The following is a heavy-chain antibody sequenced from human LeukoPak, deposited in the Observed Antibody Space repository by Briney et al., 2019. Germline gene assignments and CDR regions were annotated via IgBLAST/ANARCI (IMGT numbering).Heavy chain of an antibody. D-gene: IGHD3-9*01. CDR1: GGSISSYY. CDR2: IYYSGST. Sequence: SETLSITCTVSGGSISSYYWSWIRQPPGKGLEWIGYIYYSGSTNYNPSLKSRVTISVDTSKNQFSLKLSSVTAADTAVYYCARHYYDILTGYTPFDYWGQGTLVTVSS. CDR3: ARHYYDILTGYTPFDY. V-gene: IGHV4-59*08. J-gene: IGHJ4*02.